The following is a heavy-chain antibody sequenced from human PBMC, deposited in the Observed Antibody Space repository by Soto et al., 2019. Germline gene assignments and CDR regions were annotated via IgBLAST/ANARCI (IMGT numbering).Heavy chain of an antibody. CDR2: INHSGST. CDR3: ARGRVPAAEFDP. V-gene: IGHV4-34*01. Sequence: NPSETLSLTCAVYGGSFSGYYWSWIRQPPGKGLEWIGEINHSGSTNYNPSLKSRVTISVDTSKNQFSLKLSSVTAGDTAVYYCARGRVPAAEFDPWGQGTLVTVSS. CDR1: GGSFSGYY. J-gene: IGHJ5*02. D-gene: IGHD2-2*01.